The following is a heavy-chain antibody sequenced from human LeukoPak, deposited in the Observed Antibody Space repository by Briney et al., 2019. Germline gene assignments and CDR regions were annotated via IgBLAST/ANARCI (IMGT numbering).Heavy chain of an antibody. Sequence: GGSLRLSCAASGFTFSSYAMSWVRQAPGEGLEWVSSISGSGGSTSYAYSVNVRFTISRDKSKNPLYLQMNSLRAEDTAVYYCASSSTRLFLDWGQGTMVTVSS. D-gene: IGHD6-13*01. J-gene: IGHJ3*01. CDR3: ASSSTRLFLD. V-gene: IGHV3-23*01. CDR1: GFTFSSYA. CDR2: ISGSGGST.